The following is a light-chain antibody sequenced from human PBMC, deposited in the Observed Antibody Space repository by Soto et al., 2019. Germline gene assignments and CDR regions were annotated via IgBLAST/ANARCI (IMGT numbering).Light chain of an antibody. CDR1: QGIGDT. CDR2: DTS. Sequence: EVVMTQSPATLSVSPVEGATLSCRASQGIGDTLAWYQHKPGQTPRLLIYDTSTRATGVPARFSGSGSGTDFTLTISRLEPEDFAVYYCQQYDSSPRTFGQGTKVDIK. V-gene: IGKV3-15*01. J-gene: IGKJ1*01. CDR3: QQYDSSPRT.